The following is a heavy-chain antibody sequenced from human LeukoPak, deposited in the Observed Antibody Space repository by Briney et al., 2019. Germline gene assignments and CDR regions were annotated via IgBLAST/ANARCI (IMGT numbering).Heavy chain of an antibody. V-gene: IGHV3-23*01. Sequence: GGSLRLSCAASGFTFSNYAMSWVRQAPGKGLEWVSGIRGNGGNTYYADSVKGRFTISRDNSKNTLYLQMNSLRAEDTAIYYCAKAGGIYSPFDFWGQGTLASVSS. CDR2: IRGNGGNT. CDR1: GFTFSNYA. D-gene: IGHD1-26*01. J-gene: IGHJ4*02. CDR3: AKAGGIYSPFDF.